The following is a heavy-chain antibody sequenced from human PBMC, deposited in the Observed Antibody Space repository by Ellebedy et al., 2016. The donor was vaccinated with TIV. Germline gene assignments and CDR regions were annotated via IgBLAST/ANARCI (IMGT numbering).Heavy chain of an antibody. J-gene: IGHJ4*02. CDR1: GYSFTSYW. CDR3: ARLDTMIVVDYYFDY. Sequence: GGSLRLSCKGSGYSFTSYWIGWVRQMPGKGLEWMGIIYPGDSDTRYSPSFQGQVTISADKSISTAYLQWSSLKASDTALYYCARLDTMIVVDYYFDYWGQGTLVTVSS. CDR2: IYPGDSDT. D-gene: IGHD3-22*01. V-gene: IGHV5-51*01.